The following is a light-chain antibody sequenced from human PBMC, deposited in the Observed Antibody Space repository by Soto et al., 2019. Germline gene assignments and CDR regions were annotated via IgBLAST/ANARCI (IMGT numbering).Light chain of an antibody. V-gene: IGLV2-14*01. CDR3: SSYKSSSTPGVV. CDR1: SSDVGGYNY. Sequence: QSALTQPASVSGSPGQSITISCTGTSSDVGGYNYVSWYQQHPGKAPKLMIYEVSNRPSGVSNRFSGSKSGNTASLTISGLQAEDEADYYCSSYKSSSTPGVVFGGGTKLTVL. J-gene: IGLJ2*01. CDR2: EVS.